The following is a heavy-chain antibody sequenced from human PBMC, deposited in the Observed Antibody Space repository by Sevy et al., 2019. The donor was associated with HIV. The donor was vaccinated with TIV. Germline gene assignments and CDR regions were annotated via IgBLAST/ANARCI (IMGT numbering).Heavy chain of an antibody. Sequence: ASVKVSCKASGYTFTGQYIHWVRQAPGQGLEWMGWINPNSGDTNYAQEFQGRVTMTRDTSISTAYMELSGLKSDDTAVYYCSRDLRLRGYCYGCFDYWGQGTLVTVSS. V-gene: IGHV1-2*02. J-gene: IGHJ4*02. CDR1: GYTFTGQY. CDR2: INPNSGDT. D-gene: IGHD2-2*03. CDR3: SRDLRLRGYCYGCFDY.